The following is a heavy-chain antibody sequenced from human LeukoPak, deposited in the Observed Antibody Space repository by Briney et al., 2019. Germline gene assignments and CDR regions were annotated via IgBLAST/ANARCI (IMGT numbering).Heavy chain of an antibody. J-gene: IGHJ4*02. CDR1: GFTFSSYS. Sequence: GGSLRLSCAASGFTFSSYSMNWVRQAPGKGLEWVSYISSSSSIIYYADSVKGRFTISRDNAKNSLYLQMNSLRAEDTAVYYCARGLYCGGDCSLSYWGQGTLVTVSS. CDR2: ISSSSSII. V-gene: IGHV3-48*04. CDR3: ARGLYCGGDCSLSY. D-gene: IGHD2-21*02.